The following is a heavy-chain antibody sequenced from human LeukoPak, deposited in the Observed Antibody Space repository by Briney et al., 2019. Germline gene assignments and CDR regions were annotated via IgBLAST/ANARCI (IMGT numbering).Heavy chain of an antibody. CDR2: IYYSGST. CDR3: ARHAQDTAMVTPLYYFDF. D-gene: IGHD5-18*01. CDR1: GDSISSYN. J-gene: IGHJ4*02. V-gene: IGHV4-59*08. Sequence: SETLSLTCTVSGDSISSYNWNWIRQPPGKGLEWIGYIYYSGSTNYSPSLKSRLTMSIDTSKNQFSLKLSSVTAADTAMYYCARHAQDTAMVTPLYYFDFWGQGTLVTVSS.